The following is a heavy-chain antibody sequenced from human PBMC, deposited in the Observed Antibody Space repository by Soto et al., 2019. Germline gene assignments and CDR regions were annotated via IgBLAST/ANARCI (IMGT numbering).Heavy chain of an antibody. D-gene: IGHD2-2*01. CDR2: ISSSSSYI. CDR1: GFTFSSYS. CDR3: ARSASRYCSSTSCGAFDI. Sequence: EVQLVESGGGLVKPGGSLRLSCAASGFTFSSYSMNCVRQAPGKGLEWVSSISSSSSYIYYADSVKGRFTISRDNAKNSLYLQMNSLRAEDTAVYYCARSASRYCSSTSCGAFDIWGQGTMVTVSS. J-gene: IGHJ3*02. V-gene: IGHV3-21*01.